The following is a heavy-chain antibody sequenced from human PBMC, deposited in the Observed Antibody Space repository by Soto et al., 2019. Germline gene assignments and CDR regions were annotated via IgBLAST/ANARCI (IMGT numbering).Heavy chain of an antibody. CDR1: GGSISSGDYY. CDR2: ILSSGTT. Sequence: QVQLQESGPGLVKPSQTLSLTCTVSGGSISSGDYYWSWIRQPPGKGLEWIGYILSSGTTNYNPSRESRLTISVDTSKNQFSLKLTSVTAADTAVYYCARNGALDYWGRGTLVTVSS. V-gene: IGHV4-30-4*01. J-gene: IGHJ4*02. CDR3: ARNGALDY. D-gene: IGHD2-8*01.